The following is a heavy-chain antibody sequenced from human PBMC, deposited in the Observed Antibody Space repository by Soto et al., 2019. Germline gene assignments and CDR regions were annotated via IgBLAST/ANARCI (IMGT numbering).Heavy chain of an antibody. D-gene: IGHD3-9*01. CDR3: ARESIVDWYGKNYFDY. J-gene: IGHJ4*02. Sequence: ASVKVSCKASGYTFTGYYMHWVRQAPGQGLEWMGWINPNSGGTNYAQKFQGWVTMTRDTSISTAYMELSRLRSDDTAVYYCARESIVDWYGKNYFDYWGQGTLVTVSS. CDR1: GYTFTGYY. CDR2: INPNSGGT. V-gene: IGHV1-2*04.